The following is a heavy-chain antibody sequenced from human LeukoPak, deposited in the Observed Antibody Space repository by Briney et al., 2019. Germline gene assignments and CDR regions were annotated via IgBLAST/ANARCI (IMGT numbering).Heavy chain of an antibody. Sequence: ASVTVSCKASGYTFTSYGISWVRQAPGQGLEWMGWISAYNGNTNYAQKLQGRVTMTTDTSTSTAYMELRSLRSYVTAVYYCARRDYDILTGYGYWGQGALVTVSS. CDR2: ISAYNGNT. J-gene: IGHJ4*02. V-gene: IGHV1-18*01. D-gene: IGHD3-9*01. CDR3: ARRDYDILTGYGY. CDR1: GYTFTSYG.